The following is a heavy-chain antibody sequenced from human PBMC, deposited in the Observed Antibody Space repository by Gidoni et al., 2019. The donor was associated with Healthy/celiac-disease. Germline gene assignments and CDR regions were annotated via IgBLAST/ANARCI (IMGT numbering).Heavy chain of an antibody. Sequence: EVQLVESGGGLVQPGGSLRLSCAASGFTFSSYWMSWVRQAPGKGLEWVANIKQDGSERYYLDSVKGRFTISRDNAKNSLYLQMNSLRAEDTAVYYCARGDCSSTSCPFMGGDYWGQGTLVTVSS. V-gene: IGHV3-7*01. J-gene: IGHJ4*02. CDR1: GFTFSSYW. CDR2: IKQDGSER. CDR3: ARGDCSSTSCPFMGGDY. D-gene: IGHD2-2*01.